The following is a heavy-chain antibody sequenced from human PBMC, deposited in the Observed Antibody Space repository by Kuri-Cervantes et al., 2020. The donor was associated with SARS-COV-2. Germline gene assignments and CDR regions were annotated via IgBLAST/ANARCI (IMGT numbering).Heavy chain of an antibody. CDR1: GFTFSSYG. CDR2: IWYDGSNK. D-gene: IGHD4-17*01. CDR3: ARAPDYGDYYYYGMDV. J-gene: IGHJ6*02. Sequence: GESLKISCAASGFTFSSYGMHWVRQAPGKGLEWVAVIWYDGSNKYYADSVKGRFTISRDNSKNTLYLQMNSLRAEDTAVYYCARAPDYGDYYYYGMDVWGQGTTVTVSS. V-gene: IGHV3-33*01.